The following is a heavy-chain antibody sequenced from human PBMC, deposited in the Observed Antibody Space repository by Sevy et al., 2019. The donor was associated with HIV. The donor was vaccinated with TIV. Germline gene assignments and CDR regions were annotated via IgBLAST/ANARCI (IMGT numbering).Heavy chain of an antibody. D-gene: IGHD4-17*01. CDR2: IYSGGST. Sequence: GGSLRLSCAASGFTVSSNYMSWVRQAPGKGLEWVSVIYSGGSTYYADSVKGRFTISRDNSKNTLYLQMNGLRAEDTAVYYCAREQTTVTTGYYYGMDVWGQGTTVTVSS. J-gene: IGHJ6*02. V-gene: IGHV3-53*01. CDR1: GFTVSSNY. CDR3: AREQTTVTTGYYYGMDV.